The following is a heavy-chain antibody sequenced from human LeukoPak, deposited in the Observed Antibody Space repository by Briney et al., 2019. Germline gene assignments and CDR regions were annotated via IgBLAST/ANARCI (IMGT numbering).Heavy chain of an antibody. V-gene: IGHV4-4*07. J-gene: IGHJ5*02. CDR2: IYISGSS. CDR3: ARAKAVAGTGGVGWFDP. CDR1: GDSISDHY. Sequence: SETLSLTCTVSGDSISDHYWSWIRQPAGRGLEWIGRIYISGSSYYNPSLKSRVTISVDTSKNQFSLKLSSVTAADTAVYYCARAKAVAGTGGVGWFDPWGQGTLVTVSS. D-gene: IGHD6-19*01.